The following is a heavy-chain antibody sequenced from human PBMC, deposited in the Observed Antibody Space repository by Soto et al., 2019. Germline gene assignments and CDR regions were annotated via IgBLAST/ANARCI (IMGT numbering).Heavy chain of an antibody. CDR1: GYTFTSYG. D-gene: IGHD6-19*01. CDR3: ARVQGSIAVASGWSDY. CDR2: ISAYNGNT. J-gene: IGHJ4*02. Sequence: ASVKVSCKASGYTFTSYGISWVRQAHGQGLERMGWISAYNGNTNYAQKLQGRVTMTTDTSTSTAYMELRSLRSDDTAVYYCARVQGSIAVASGWSDYWGQGTLVTVSS. V-gene: IGHV1-18*04.